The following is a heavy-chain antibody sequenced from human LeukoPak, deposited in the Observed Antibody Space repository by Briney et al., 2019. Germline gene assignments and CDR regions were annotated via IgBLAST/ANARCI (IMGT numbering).Heavy chain of an antibody. CDR2: IYTSGST. CDR1: GGSISRYY. CDR3: ARDIREYCSGGSCYRGGPISYYYYYYMDV. V-gene: IGHV4-4*07. Sequence: SETLSLTCTVSGGSISRYYWSWIRQPAGKGLEWIGRIYTSGSTNYNPSLKSRVTMSVDTSKNQFSLKLSSVTAADTAVYYCARDIREYCSGGSCYRGGPISYYYYYYMDVWGKGTTVTVSS. J-gene: IGHJ6*03. D-gene: IGHD2-15*01.